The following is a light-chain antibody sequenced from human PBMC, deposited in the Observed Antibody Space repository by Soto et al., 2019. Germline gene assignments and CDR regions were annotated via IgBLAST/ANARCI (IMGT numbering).Light chain of an antibody. J-gene: IGKJ1*01. CDR1: QSVSSN. Sequence: EIVMMQSPATLSVSPGERATLSCRASQSVSSNLAWYQQKPGQAPRLLIYGASTRVTGIPARFSGSGSGTEFTLTISSLQSEDFAVYYCQQYNNLPWTFGQGTKVDIK. V-gene: IGKV3-15*01. CDR3: QQYNNLPWT. CDR2: GAS.